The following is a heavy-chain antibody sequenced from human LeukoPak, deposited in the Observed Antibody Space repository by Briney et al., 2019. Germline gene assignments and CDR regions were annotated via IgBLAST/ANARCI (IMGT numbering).Heavy chain of an antibody. J-gene: IGHJ3*02. Sequence: GGSLRLSCAASGFTVSSNYMSWVRQAPGKGLEWVSVIYSGGSTYYADSVKGRFTISRDNSKNTLYLQMNSLRAEDTAVYYCARGNGWVTGDAFDIWGQGTMVTVSS. CDR3: ARGNGWVTGDAFDI. CDR2: IYSGGST. CDR1: GFTVSSNY. V-gene: IGHV3-66*02. D-gene: IGHD6-19*01.